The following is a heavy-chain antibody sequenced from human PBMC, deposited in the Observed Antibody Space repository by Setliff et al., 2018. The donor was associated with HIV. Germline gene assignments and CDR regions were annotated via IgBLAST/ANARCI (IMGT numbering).Heavy chain of an antibody. CDR3: ARPQHIYDDSSDDY. J-gene: IGHJ4*02. V-gene: IGHV1-18*01. D-gene: IGHD3-22*01. CDR2: ISAYNGNT. CDR1: GYTFTSYG. Sequence: ASVKVSCKASGYTFTSYGISWVRQAPGQGLEWMGWISAYNGNTNYAQKLQGRVTMTTDTSTSTAYMELRSLRSDDTAVYYCARPQHIYDDSSDDYWGQGTLVTVSS.